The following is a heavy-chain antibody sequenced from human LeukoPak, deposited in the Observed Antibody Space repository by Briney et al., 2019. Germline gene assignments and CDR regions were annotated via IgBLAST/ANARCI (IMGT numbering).Heavy chain of an antibody. Sequence: PPETLSLTCTVSSGSIRDSNYYWGWIRQPPGKGLEWIGYIYYSGSTNYNPSLKSRVTISVDTSKNQFSLKLSSVTAADTAVYYCARGGGPSNWFDPWGQGTLVTVSS. CDR3: ARGGGPSNWFDP. D-gene: IGHD4-23*01. J-gene: IGHJ5*02. CDR1: SGSIRDSNYY. V-gene: IGHV4-61*05. CDR2: IYYSGST.